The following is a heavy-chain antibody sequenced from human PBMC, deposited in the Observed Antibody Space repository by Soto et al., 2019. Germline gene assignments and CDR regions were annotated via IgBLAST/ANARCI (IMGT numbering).Heavy chain of an antibody. CDR2: ISGSGGST. CDR1: GFTFSSYA. V-gene: IGHV3-23*01. CDR3: ATGGSGSYGFNWFDP. J-gene: IGHJ5*02. D-gene: IGHD3-10*01. Sequence: EVQLLESGGGLVQPGGSLRLSCAASGFTFSSYAMSWVRQAPGKGLEWVSAISGSGGSTYYADSVKGRFTISRDNSKNTLYLQMNSLRAEDTAVYYCATGGSGSYGFNWFDPWGQGTLVTVSS.